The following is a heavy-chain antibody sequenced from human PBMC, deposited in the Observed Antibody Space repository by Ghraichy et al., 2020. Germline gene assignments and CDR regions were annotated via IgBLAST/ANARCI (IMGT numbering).Heavy chain of an antibody. CDR3: ARFGWEVRGDTSLDYYYYMDV. CDR2: VSSSSSTI. V-gene: IGHV3-48*01. J-gene: IGHJ6*03. D-gene: IGHD3-10*01. Sequence: GGSLRLSCAASGFSLSTYSMHWVRQAPGKGLEWVSYVSSSSSTINYSDSVKGRFTISRDNAENSLFLQMNSLRAEDTAVYYCARFGWEVRGDTSLDYYYYMDVWGKGTTVTVSS. CDR1: GFSLSTYS.